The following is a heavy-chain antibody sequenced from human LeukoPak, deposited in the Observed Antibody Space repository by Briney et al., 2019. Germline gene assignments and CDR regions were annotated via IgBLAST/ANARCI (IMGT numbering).Heavy chain of an antibody. Sequence: GGSLRLSCAGSGFTFSDYYMSWIRQAPGKGLEWVSYISSSGRTIYYADSVKGRLTISRDNAKNSLYLQMNSLRAEDTAVYYCAGADCSSSSCYELDYWGQGTLVTVSS. J-gene: IGHJ4*02. CDR3: AGADCSSSSCYELDY. CDR1: GFTFSDYY. CDR2: ISSSGRTI. V-gene: IGHV3-11*04. D-gene: IGHD2-2*01.